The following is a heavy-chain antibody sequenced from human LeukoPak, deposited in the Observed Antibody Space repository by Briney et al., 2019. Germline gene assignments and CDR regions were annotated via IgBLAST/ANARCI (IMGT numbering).Heavy chain of an antibody. CDR3: ARGHYGGNRYFDI. D-gene: IGHD4-23*01. J-gene: IGHJ4*02. CDR1: VYTFISYE. V-gene: IGHV1-8*01. CDR2: IHPNSGKT. Sequence: GASVTVSCKASVYTFISYEINWVRQAPGQGLEWVGWIHPNSGKTGYAQKFQGRVTMTRDTSTETAFMELSSLKFDDTAIFYCARGHYGGNRYFDIWGQGTLVTVSS.